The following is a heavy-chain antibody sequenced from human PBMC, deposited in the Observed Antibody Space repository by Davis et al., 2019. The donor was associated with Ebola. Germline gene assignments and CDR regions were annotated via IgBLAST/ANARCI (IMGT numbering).Heavy chain of an antibody. V-gene: IGHV1-69*13. D-gene: IGHD1-1*01. Sequence: SVKVSCKASGGTFSSYAISWVRQAPGQGLEWMGGIIPIFGTANYAQKFQGRVTITADESTSTAYMELRSLRSDDTAVYYCARVLPKLPTYFDYWGQGTLVTVSS. CDR1: GGTFSSYA. CDR2: IIPIFGTA. J-gene: IGHJ4*02. CDR3: ARVLPKLPTYFDY.